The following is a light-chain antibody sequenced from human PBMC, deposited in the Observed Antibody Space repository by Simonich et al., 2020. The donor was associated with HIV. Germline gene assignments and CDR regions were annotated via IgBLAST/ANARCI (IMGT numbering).Light chain of an antibody. V-gene: IGKV4-1*01. CDR3: QQYYITPLT. CDR2: WAS. Sequence: DIVMTQSPDSLAVSLGERATINCKSSQSVLYSSNNKNHLAWYQQSPGQPPMLLIYWASTRESGVPDRFSGSGSGTDFTLTISSLQAEDVAVYYCQQYYITPLTFGGGTKVEIK. J-gene: IGKJ4*01. CDR1: QSVLYSSNNKNH.